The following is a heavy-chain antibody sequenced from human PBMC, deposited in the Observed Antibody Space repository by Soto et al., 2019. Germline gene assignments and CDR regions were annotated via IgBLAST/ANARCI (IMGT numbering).Heavy chain of an antibody. V-gene: IGHV1-18*04. Sequence: QVRLGQSGAEVRKHGASVKVYCKASGYTFTNYGINWVRQAPGQGLEWMGWISTHNGNIIYGQNFQGRVSMTTDTSTGTGYLELSSLMSDDTAVYYCARDSQQDSWIRPAYWGQGTMVSVSS. D-gene: IGHD5-18*01. CDR2: ISTHNGNI. CDR3: ARDSQQDSWIRPAY. J-gene: IGHJ4*02. CDR1: GYTFTNYG.